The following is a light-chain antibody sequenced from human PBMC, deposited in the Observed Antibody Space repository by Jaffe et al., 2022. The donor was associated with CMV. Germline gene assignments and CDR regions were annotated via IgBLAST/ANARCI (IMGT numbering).Light chain of an antibody. J-gene: IGLJ3*02. Sequence: QSVLTQPPSASGTPGQRVTISCSGSSSNIGSNYVYWYHHLPGTAPKPLIYRNNQRPSGVPDRFSGSKSGISASLAISGLRSEDEANYYCTAWDDSLNVWVFGGGTKVTVL. CDR2: RNN. V-gene: IGLV1-47*01. CDR1: SSNIGSNY. CDR3: TAWDDSLNVWV.